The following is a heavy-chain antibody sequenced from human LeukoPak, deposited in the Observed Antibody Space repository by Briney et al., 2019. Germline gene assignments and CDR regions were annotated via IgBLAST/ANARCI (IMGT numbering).Heavy chain of an antibody. CDR3: ARNKPLDSFDI. CDR1: GGSISTYY. J-gene: IGHJ3*02. CDR2: IYYSGST. Sequence: SETLSLTCTVSGGSISTYYWSWIRQPPGKGLESIGYIYYSGSTYYNPSLKSRVTISVDTSKNQFSLKLNGVTAADTAVYYCARNKPLDSFDIWGQGTMVTVSS. D-gene: IGHD1/OR15-1a*01. V-gene: IGHV4-59*01.